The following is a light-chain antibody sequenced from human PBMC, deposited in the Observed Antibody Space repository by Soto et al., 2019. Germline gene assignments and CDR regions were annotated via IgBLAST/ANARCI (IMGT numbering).Light chain of an antibody. CDR3: QQYGASPFT. CDR2: DVS. CDR1: QSARSS. J-gene: IGKJ3*01. V-gene: IGKV3-15*01. Sequence: EVVMTQSPATLSVSPGERATLSCKASQSARSSLGWYQQKPGQPPRLLIHDVSIRATGIPARFNGSGSGTEFTLTISSLQSEDFAVYYCQQYGASPFTFGPGTRVEI.